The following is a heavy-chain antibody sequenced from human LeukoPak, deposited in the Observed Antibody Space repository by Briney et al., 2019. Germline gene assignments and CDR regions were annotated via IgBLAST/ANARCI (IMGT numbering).Heavy chain of an antibody. CDR1: GFTFSSYW. CDR2: IKQDGSEK. J-gene: IGHJ4*02. CDR3: ASHRDYYHSSGWDYFDY. D-gene: IGHD3-22*01. V-gene: IGHV3-7*01. Sequence: GGSLRLSCAASGFTFSSYWMSWVRQAPGKGLEWVANIKQDGSEKYYVDYVKGRFTISRDNAKNSLYLQMNSLRAEDTAVYYCASHRDYYHSSGWDYFDYWGQGTLVTVSS.